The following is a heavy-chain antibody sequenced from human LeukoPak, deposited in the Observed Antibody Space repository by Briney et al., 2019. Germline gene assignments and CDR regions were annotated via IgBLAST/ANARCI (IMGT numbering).Heavy chain of an antibody. Sequence: ASVKVSCKASGYTFTSYDINWVRQATGQGLEWMGWMNPNSGNTGYAQKFQGRVTITRNTSISTAYMELSRLRFDDTALYYCARSPHISTGENFDYWGQGTLVTVSS. D-gene: IGHD3-9*01. CDR3: ARSPHISTGENFDY. CDR1: GYTFTSYD. CDR2: MNPNSGNT. J-gene: IGHJ4*02. V-gene: IGHV1-8*03.